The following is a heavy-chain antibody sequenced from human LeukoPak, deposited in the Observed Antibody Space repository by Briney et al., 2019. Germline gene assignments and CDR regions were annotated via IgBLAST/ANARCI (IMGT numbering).Heavy chain of an antibody. J-gene: IGHJ4*02. CDR2: ISYDGSNK. Sequence: GGSLRLSCAASGFTFSSYAMHWVRQAPGKGLEWVAVISYDGSNKYYADSVKGRFTISRDNAKNSLYLQMNSLRAEDTAVYYCARDHVVKQPPHFDYWGQGTLVTVSS. CDR1: GFTFSSYA. D-gene: IGHD3-22*01. V-gene: IGHV3-30-3*01. CDR3: ARDHVVKQPPHFDY.